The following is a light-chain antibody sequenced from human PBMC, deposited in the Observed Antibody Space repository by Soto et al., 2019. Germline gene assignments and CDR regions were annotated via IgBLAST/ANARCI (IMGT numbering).Light chain of an antibody. Sequence: EIVMTQSPATLSVSPGERATLSCRASQSVSSNLAWYQQKPGQAPRLLIYGAFTRATGIPARFSGSGSGTGFTLTHSTLQYGDFSVYYCQQYNNWPPWTFGQGTKVEIK. CDR2: GAF. V-gene: IGKV3-15*01. CDR1: QSVSSN. CDR3: QQYNNWPPWT. J-gene: IGKJ1*01.